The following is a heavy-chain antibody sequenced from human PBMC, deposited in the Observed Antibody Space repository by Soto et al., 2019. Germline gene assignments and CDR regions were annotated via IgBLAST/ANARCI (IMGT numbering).Heavy chain of an antibody. CDR1: GGTFSSYA. Sequence: SVKVSCKASGGTFSSYAISWVRQAPGQGLEWMGGIIPIFGTANYAQKFQGRVTITADESTSTAYIELSSLRSEDTAVYYCARFYGDYHNWFDPWGQGTLVTVSS. D-gene: IGHD4-17*01. J-gene: IGHJ5*02. V-gene: IGHV1-69*13. CDR3: ARFYGDYHNWFDP. CDR2: IIPIFGTA.